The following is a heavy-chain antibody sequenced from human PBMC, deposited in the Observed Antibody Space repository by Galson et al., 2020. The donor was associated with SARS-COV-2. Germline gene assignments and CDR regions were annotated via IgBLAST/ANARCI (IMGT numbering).Heavy chain of an antibody. V-gene: IGHV3-30*18. D-gene: IGHD2-15*01. CDR2: ISYEGSNK. CDR3: AKRPKLFKIWPYGMDV. CDR1: GFTFSNYG. J-gene: IGHJ6*02. Sequence: QLGESLKISCAASGFTFSNYGMHWVRQAPGKGLEWVAVISYEGSNKYYADSVRGRFFISRDNSKNTLYLQMDSLRAEDTAVYYCAKRPKLFKIWPYGMDVWGQGTTVTVSS.